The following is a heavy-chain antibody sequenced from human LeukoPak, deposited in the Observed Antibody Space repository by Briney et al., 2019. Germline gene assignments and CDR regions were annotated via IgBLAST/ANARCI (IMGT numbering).Heavy chain of an antibody. CDR1: GYTFSTYG. J-gene: IGHJ4*02. CDR2: ISAYNGNT. D-gene: IGHD6-19*01. Sequence: ASVKVSCKASGYTFSTYGISWVRQAPGQGLEWMAWISAYNGNTNYAQKFQGRVTMTTDTSTSTAYMELKSLRSDDTAVYYCARDPRKTYSSDWYYFDYWGQGTLVTVSS. CDR3: ARDPRKTYSSDWYYFDY. V-gene: IGHV1-18*01.